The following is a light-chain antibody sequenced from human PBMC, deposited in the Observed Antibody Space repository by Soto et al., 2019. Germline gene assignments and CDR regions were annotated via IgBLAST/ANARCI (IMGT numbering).Light chain of an antibody. J-gene: IGLJ3*02. CDR3: AAWEDSLNGRV. CDR2: YDD. Sequence: QSVLTQPPSVSEAPRQRVTISCSGSSSNIGNNAVNWYQQLPGKAPKLLIYYDDLLPSGVSDRFSGSKSGTSASLAISGLQSEDEADYYWAAWEDSLNGRVFGGGTKLTVL. CDR1: SSNIGNNA. V-gene: IGLV1-36*01.